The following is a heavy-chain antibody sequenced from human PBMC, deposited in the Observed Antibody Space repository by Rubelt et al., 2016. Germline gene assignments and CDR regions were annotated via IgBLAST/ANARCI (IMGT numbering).Heavy chain of an antibody. V-gene: IGHV2-70*01. Sequence: QVTLRESGPALVKPTQTLTLTCTFSGFSLSTSGMCVSWIRQPPGKALEWLALIDWDDDKYYSTSLKTRLTISKDTPKSQVVLTMTSMDPVDRATYYCAGCRSYGVEFDYWGQGTLVTVAS. D-gene: IGHD5-18*01. J-gene: IGHJ4*02. CDR3: AGCRSYGVEFDY. CDR1: GFSLSTSGMC. CDR2: IDWDDDK.